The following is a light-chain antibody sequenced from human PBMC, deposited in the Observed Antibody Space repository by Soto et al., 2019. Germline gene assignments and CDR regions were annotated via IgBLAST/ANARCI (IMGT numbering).Light chain of an antibody. V-gene: IGKV3-20*01. Sequence: EILLTQSPDTLSLSPGERATLSCRAAQSVGTRLAWYQHKTGQAPRLLISGATSRATGIQDRFSGSGSGTDFTLTIRRLEPEEFAVYYCKQYAASPRTVGQGTKVDIK. J-gene: IGKJ1*01. CDR2: GAT. CDR1: QSVGTR. CDR3: KQYAASPRT.